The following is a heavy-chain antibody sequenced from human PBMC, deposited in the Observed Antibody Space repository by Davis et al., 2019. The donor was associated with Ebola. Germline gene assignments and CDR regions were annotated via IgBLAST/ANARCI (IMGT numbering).Heavy chain of an antibody. CDR2: IYYSGST. D-gene: IGHD3-22*01. V-gene: IGHV4-61*01. Sequence: MPSETLSLTCTVSGGSISSDSYYWSWIRQPPGKGLEWIGYIYYSGSTNYNPSLKSRVTISVDTSKNHFSLKLSSVTAADTAVYYCAQTGGYYYDSSGYYSSVGWFDPWGQGTLVTVSS. CDR3: AQTGGYYYDSSGYYSSVGWFDP. CDR1: GGSISSDSYY. J-gene: IGHJ5*02.